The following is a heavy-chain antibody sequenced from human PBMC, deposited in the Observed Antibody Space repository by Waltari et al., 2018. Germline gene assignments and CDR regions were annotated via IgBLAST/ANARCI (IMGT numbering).Heavy chain of an antibody. V-gene: IGHV3-48*03. CDR1: GFTFSNYE. CDR2: IISGGSTI. Sequence: EVQLVESGGGLVQPGGSLKLSCTASGFTFSNYEMNWVRLAPGKGREWISYIISGGSTIYYADSVKGRFTISRDNAKNSLYLQMNSLRAEDTAVYYCARGVTSYYYGSGNWFDPWGQGTLATVSS. CDR3: ARGVTSYYYGSGNWFDP. J-gene: IGHJ5*02. D-gene: IGHD3-10*01.